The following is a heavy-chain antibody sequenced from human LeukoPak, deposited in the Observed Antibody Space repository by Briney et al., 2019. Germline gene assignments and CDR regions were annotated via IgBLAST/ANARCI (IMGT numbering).Heavy chain of an antibody. CDR2: IYHSGST. J-gene: IGHJ4*02. Sequence: SQTLSLTCTVSGGSISSGGYYWSWIRQPPGKGLEWIGYIYHSGSTYYNPSLKSRVTISADTSKNQFSLKLSSVTAADTAVYYCARVHIMTGFFHFDYWGQGTLVTVSS. CDR3: ARVHIMTGFFHFDY. CDR1: GGSISSGGYY. V-gene: IGHV4-30-2*01. D-gene: IGHD3-9*01.